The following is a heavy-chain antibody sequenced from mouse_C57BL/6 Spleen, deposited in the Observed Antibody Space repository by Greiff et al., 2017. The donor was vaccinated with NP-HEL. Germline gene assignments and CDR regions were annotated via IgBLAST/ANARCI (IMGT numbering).Heavy chain of an antibody. J-gene: IGHJ2*01. D-gene: IGHD3-2*02. CDR3: ARLSSGYDY. CDR1: GYTFTSYW. V-gene: IGHV1-59*01. Sequence: VQLQQPGAELVRPGPSVKLSCKASGYTFTSYWMHWVKQRPGQGLEWIGVIDPSDSYTNYNQKFKGKATLTVDTSSSTAYMQLSSLTSEDSAVYYCARLSSGYDYWGQGTTLTVSS. CDR2: IDPSDSYT.